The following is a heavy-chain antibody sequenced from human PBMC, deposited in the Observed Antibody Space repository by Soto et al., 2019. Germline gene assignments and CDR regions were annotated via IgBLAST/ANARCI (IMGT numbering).Heavy chain of an antibody. D-gene: IGHD3-10*01. CDR2: IYYSGST. CDR3: ASQYYYGSGSYYKPDYYYYYMDV. V-gene: IGHV4-39*01. CDR1: ASSISSSSYY. Sequence: PSETLSLTCPVSASSISSSSYYFGWIRQPPGKGLEWIGSIYYSGSTYYNPSLKSRVTISVDTSKNQFSLKLSSVTAADTAVYYCASQYYYGSGSYYKPDYYYYYMDVWGKGTTVT. J-gene: IGHJ6*03.